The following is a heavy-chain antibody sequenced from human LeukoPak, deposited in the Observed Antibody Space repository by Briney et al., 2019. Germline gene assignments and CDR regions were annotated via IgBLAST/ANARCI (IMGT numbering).Heavy chain of an antibody. CDR3: ARDPYCSSTSCHGAFDI. Sequence: GGSLRLSCAASGFTFSNYNMNWVRQPPGKALEWVSYIGDSSSPTLYADSVKGRFTISRDSAKNSLYLQMNSLGVEDTAVYYCARDPYCSSTSCHGAFDIWGRGTMVTVSS. D-gene: IGHD2-2*01. CDR2: IGDSSSPT. V-gene: IGHV3-48*04. J-gene: IGHJ3*02. CDR1: GFTFSNYN.